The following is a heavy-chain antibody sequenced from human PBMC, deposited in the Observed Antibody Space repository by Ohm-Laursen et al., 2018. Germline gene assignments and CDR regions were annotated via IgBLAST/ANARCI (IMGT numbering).Heavy chain of an antibody. V-gene: IGHV3-30*03. D-gene: IGHD2-15*01. CDR1: GFTFSSYG. J-gene: IGHJ6*02. CDR2: IPYDGSNK. CDR3: ARRMVAATEYYYGMDV. Sequence: SLRLSCTASGFTFSSYGMHWVRQAPGKGLEWVAVIPYDGSNKYYADSVKGRFTISRDNSKNTLYLQMNSLRAEDTAVYYCARRMVAATEYYYGMDVWGQGTTVTVSS.